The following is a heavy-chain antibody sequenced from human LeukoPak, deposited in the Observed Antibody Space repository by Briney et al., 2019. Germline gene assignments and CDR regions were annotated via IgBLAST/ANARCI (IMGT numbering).Heavy chain of an antibody. V-gene: IGHV3-23*01. J-gene: IGHJ6*03. CDR3: ARAPVAPYYYYMDV. Sequence: GGTLRLSCAASGITFSSYGMSWVRQAPGKGLVWVSAISGSGGSTYYADSVKGRFTISRDNSKNSLYLQMNGLRAEDTAVYYCARAPVAPYYYYMDVWGKGTTVTISS. D-gene: IGHD6-19*01. CDR2: ISGSGGST. CDR1: GITFSSYG.